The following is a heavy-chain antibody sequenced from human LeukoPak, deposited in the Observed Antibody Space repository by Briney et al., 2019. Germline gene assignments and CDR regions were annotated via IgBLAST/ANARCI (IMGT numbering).Heavy chain of an antibody. J-gene: IGHJ4*02. D-gene: IGHD5-18*01. CDR1: GGSISSGGYY. V-gene: IGHV4-30-2*01. CDR2: IYHSGST. Sequence: SETLSLTCTVSGGSISSGGYYWSWIRQPPGKGLEWIGYIYHSGSTYYNPSLKSRVTISVDRSKNQFSLKLSSVTAADTAVYYCARASRRATAMDDYWGQGTLVTVSS. CDR3: ARASRRATAMDDY.